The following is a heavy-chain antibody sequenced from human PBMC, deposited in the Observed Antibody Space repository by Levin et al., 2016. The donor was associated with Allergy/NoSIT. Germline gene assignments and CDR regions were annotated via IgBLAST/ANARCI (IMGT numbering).Heavy chain of an antibody. CDR1: GFTFSSYS. CDR2: ISSSSSYI. V-gene: IGHV3-21*01. Sequence: GESLKISCAASGFTFSSYSMNWVRQAPGKGLEWVSSISSSSSYIYYADSVKGRFTISRDNAKNSLYLQMNSLRAEDTAVYYCARDLHDITMVRGVIITHGEIDAFDIWGQGTMVTVSS. CDR3: ARDLHDITMVRGVIITHGEIDAFDI. J-gene: IGHJ3*02. D-gene: IGHD3-10*01.